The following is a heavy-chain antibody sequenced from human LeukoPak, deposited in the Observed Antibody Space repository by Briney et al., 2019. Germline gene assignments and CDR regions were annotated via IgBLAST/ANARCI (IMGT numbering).Heavy chain of an antibody. D-gene: IGHD3-3*01. CDR2: ISWNSNNI. Sequence: GGSLRLSCAASGFTFDDYAMHWVRQAPGKGLEWVSGISWNSNNIDYADSVKGRFTISRDNAKNSLYLQMNSLRPEDTALYYCAKDPFLRFLEWLPSSWFDPWGQGTLVTVSS. V-gene: IGHV3-9*01. CDR1: GFTFDDYA. J-gene: IGHJ5*02. CDR3: AKDPFLRFLEWLPSSWFDP.